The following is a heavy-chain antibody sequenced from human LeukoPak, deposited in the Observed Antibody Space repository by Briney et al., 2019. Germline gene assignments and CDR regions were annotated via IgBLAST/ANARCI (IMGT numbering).Heavy chain of an antibody. CDR1: GYTFTSYG. CDR3: ARNVIVGAVFDN. D-gene: IGHD1-26*01. V-gene: IGHV1-18*01. J-gene: IGHJ4*02. CDR2: ISAYNGNT. Sequence: ASVKVSCKASGYTFTSYGINWVRQPPGQGLEWMGWISAYNGNTNYAQKLQGRVTMTTDTTANTAYMELRSLRSDDTAVYYCARNVIVGAVFDNWGQGTLVTVSS.